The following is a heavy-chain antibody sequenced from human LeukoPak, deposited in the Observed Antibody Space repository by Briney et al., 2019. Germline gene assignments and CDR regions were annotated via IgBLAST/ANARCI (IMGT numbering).Heavy chain of an antibody. CDR3: ARDRGRYYDSRGFYWGYYFDS. CDR2: ISGSGDST. J-gene: IGHJ4*02. Sequence: GGSLILSCAASGLTFSRYAVTWVGQAAGGGLEWVSTISGSGDSTYYADSVKGRFTISRDNSKDTLYLQMSSVRVDDTAVYYCARDRGRYYDSRGFYWGYYFDSWGQGILVTVST. D-gene: IGHD3-22*01. V-gene: IGHV3-23*01. CDR1: GLTFSRYA.